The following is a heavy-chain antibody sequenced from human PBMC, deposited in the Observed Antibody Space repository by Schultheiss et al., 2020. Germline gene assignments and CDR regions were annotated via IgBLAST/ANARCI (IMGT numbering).Heavy chain of an antibody. V-gene: IGHV4-34*01. CDR1: GGSFSGYY. CDR3: ARGFWGIAAAGTHYYGMDV. Sequence: SQTLSLTCAVYGGSFSGYYWSWIRQPPGKGLEWIGEINHSGSTNYNPSLKSRVTISVDTSKNQFSLKLSSVTAADTAVYYCARGFWGIAAAGTHYYGMDVWGQGNTGTVSS. J-gene: IGHJ6*02. CDR2: INHSGST. D-gene: IGHD6-13*01.